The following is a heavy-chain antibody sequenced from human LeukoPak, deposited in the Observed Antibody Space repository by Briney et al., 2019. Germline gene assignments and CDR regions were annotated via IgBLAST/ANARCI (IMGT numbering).Heavy chain of an antibody. D-gene: IGHD2-15*01. Sequence: GGSLRLSCAASGFTFSSYAMHWVRQAPGKGLEWVAVISYDGSNKYYADSVKGRFTISRDNSKNTLYLQMNSLRAEDTAVYYCARVATHCSGGSCYPNWFDPWGQGTLVTVSS. CDR3: ARVATHCSGGSCYPNWFDP. CDR1: GFTFSSYA. CDR2: ISYDGSNK. V-gene: IGHV3-30*04. J-gene: IGHJ5*02.